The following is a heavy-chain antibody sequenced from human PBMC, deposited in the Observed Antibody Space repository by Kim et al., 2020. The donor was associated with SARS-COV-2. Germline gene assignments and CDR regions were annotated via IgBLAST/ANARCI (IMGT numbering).Heavy chain of an antibody. CDR3: ARGGYDSSGYPGDLDY. Sequence: SETLSLTCAVYGGSFSGYYWSWIRQPPGKGLEWIGEINHSGSTNYNPSLKSRVTISVDTSKNQFSLKLSSVTAADTAVYYCARGGYDSSGYPGDLDYWG. V-gene: IGHV4-34*01. J-gene: IGHJ4*01. CDR1: GGSFSGYY. D-gene: IGHD3-22*01. CDR2: INHSGST.